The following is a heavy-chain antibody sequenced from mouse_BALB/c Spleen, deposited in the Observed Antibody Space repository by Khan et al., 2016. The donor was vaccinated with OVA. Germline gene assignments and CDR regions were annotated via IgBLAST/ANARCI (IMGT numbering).Heavy chain of an antibody. Sequence: QVQLKESGPGLVAPSQSLSITCTVSGFSLTGYGVNWVRQPPGKGLEWLGMIWGDGSTDYNSALKSRLSISTDKSKSQVFLKMNRMQTDYAARYYCARAYYANYRGAMDFWGQGTSVTVSS. CDR3: ARAYYANYRGAMDF. CDR2: IWGDGST. J-gene: IGHJ4*01. D-gene: IGHD2-10*01. V-gene: IGHV2-6-7*01. CDR1: GFSLTGYG.